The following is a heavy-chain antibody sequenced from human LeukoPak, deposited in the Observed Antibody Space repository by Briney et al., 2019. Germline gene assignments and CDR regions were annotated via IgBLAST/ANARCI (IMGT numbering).Heavy chain of an antibody. Sequence: GGSLRLSCAASGFTFSSYTFDWVRQAPGKGLEWVSSITGGDVFIYQADSVKGRFTVSRDNAKNTLYLQMNRLRAEDTAVYYCAREGDLMGATMDSWGQGTLVIVSS. V-gene: IGHV3-21*01. CDR2: ITGGDVFI. CDR1: GFTFSSYT. D-gene: IGHD3-16*01. CDR3: AREGDLMGATMDS. J-gene: IGHJ5*01.